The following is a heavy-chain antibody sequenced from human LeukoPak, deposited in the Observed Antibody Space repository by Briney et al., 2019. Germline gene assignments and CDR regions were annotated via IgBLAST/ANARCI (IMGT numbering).Heavy chain of an antibody. CDR1: GGTFSSYA. V-gene: IGHV1-69*05. Sequence: SVKVSCKASGGTFSSYAISWVRQAPGQGLEWMGGIIPIFGTANYAQKFQGRVTITTDGSTSTAYMELSSLRSEDTAVYYCARAVSSSSGADAFDIWGQGTMVTVSS. J-gene: IGHJ3*02. CDR3: ARAVSSSSGADAFDI. CDR2: IIPIFGTA. D-gene: IGHD6-6*01.